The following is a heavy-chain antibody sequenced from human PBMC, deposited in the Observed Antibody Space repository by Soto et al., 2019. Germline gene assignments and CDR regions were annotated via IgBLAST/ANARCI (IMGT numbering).Heavy chain of an antibody. V-gene: IGHV2-5*02. CDR2: IYWDDDK. CDR1: GFSLSTSGVG. Sequence: QITLKESGPTLVKPTQTLTLTCTFSGFSLSTSGVGVGWIRQPPGKALEWLALIYWDDDKRYSPSLKSRLIISKDTSKNQVVLTMTNMDPVDTATYYCAHSGQKAQTGTRPLYAFDIWGQGTMVTVSS. D-gene: IGHD1-7*01. CDR3: AHSGQKAQTGTRPLYAFDI. J-gene: IGHJ3*02.